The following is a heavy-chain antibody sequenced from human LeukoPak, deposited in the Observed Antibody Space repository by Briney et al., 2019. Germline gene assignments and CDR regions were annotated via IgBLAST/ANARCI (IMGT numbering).Heavy chain of an antibody. CDR2: MHPISGNT. V-gene: IGHV1-8*01. J-gene: IGHJ4*02. Sequence: ASVKVSCKAAGYTFTSYDINWVRQATGQGRGWMGWMHPISGNTGYAHKFQGRVTMTRNTSISTAYMELSSLRSEDTAVYYCARGPADSHFDFWGQGTLVTVSS. CDR1: GYTFTSYD. CDR3: ARGPADSHFDF.